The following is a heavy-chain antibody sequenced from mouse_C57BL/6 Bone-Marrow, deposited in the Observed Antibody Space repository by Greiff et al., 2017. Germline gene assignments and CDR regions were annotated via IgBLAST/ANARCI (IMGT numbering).Heavy chain of an antibody. CDR2: INPYNGGT. J-gene: IGHJ2*01. D-gene: IGHD2-1*01. CDR3: AFIYYGNPYFDY. V-gene: IGHV1-19*01. Sequence: VQLQQSGPVLVKPGASVKMSCKASGYTFTDYYMNWVKQSPGKSLEWIGVINPYNGGTSYNQKFKGKATLTVDKSSSTAYMELNSLTSEASAVYYCAFIYYGNPYFDYWGQGTTPTVSA. CDR1: GYTFTDYY.